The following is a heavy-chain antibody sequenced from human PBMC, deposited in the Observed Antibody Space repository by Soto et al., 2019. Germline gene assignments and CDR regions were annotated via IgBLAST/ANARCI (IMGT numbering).Heavy chain of an antibody. J-gene: IGHJ3*02. CDR3: AREPRYCRGGSCSITGDAYAI. CDR2: ISNRGDT. D-gene: IGHD2-15*01. Sequence: PRGSLRLSCTASGFIVSNTYVNWVRQAPGKGLEWVSVISNRGDTHYADSVRGRFSLSRDISDNTLHLQMNNLRVEDTAVYYCAREPRYCRGGSCSITGDAYAIWGQGTMVTVSS. V-gene: IGHV3-66*01. CDR1: GFIVSNTY.